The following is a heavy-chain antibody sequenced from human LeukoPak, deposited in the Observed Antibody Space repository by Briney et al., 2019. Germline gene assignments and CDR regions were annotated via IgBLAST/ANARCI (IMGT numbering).Heavy chain of an antibody. CDR3: ARVVVVAATLAFDI. V-gene: IGHV3-7*03. Sequence: GGSLRLSCAASGFTFSSYWMSWVRQAPGKGLEWVANIKQDGSEKYYVDSVKGRFTISRDNAKNSLYLQMNSLRAEDTAVYYCARVVVVAATLAFDIWGQGTMVTASS. CDR1: GFTFSSYW. D-gene: IGHD2-15*01. J-gene: IGHJ3*02. CDR2: IKQDGSEK.